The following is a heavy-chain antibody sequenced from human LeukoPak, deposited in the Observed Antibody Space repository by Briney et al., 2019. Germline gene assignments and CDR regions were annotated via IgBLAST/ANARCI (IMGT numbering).Heavy chain of an antibody. V-gene: IGHV1-2*06. Sequence: ASVKVSCKASGYTFTGYYMHWVRQAPGQGLEWMGRINPNSGGTNYAQKFQGRVTMTRDTSISTAYMELSRLRSDDTAVYYCARGVNYYGSGSYRWGFDYWGQGTLVTVSS. J-gene: IGHJ4*02. D-gene: IGHD3-10*01. CDR3: ARGVNYYGSGSYRWGFDY. CDR1: GYTFTGYY. CDR2: INPNSGGT.